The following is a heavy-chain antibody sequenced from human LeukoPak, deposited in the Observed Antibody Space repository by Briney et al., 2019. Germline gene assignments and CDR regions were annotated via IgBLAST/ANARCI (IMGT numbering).Heavy chain of an antibody. D-gene: IGHD5-18*01. CDR1: XXTFISXA. V-gene: IGHV1-69*05. CDR3: ARDRIQLWSNWFDP. J-gene: IGHJ5*02. CDR2: IIPIFGTA. Sequence: GSSVKXXXXXXXXTFISXAXXXVRQAPXQGLXXXGXIIPIFGTANYAQKFQARVTFTTHESTSTAYMELSSLGSEDTAVYYCARDRIQLWSNWFDPWGQGTLVTVSS.